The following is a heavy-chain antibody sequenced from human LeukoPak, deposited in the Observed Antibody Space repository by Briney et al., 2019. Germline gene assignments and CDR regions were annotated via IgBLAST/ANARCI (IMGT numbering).Heavy chain of an antibody. Sequence: PSQTLSLICTVSGGSISSGDYYWSWIRKPPGKGLEWIGYIYYSGSTYYNPSLKSRATISVGTSKNQFSLKLSSVTAADTAVYYCARVQYDYVWGSYRFYYFDYWGQGTLVTVSS. J-gene: IGHJ4*02. CDR2: IYYSGST. CDR1: GGSISSGDYY. V-gene: IGHV4-30-4*01. D-gene: IGHD3-16*02. CDR3: ARVQYDYVWGSYRFYYFDY.